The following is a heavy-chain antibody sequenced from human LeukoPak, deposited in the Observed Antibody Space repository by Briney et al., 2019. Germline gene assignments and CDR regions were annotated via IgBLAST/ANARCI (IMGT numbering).Heavy chain of an antibody. CDR2: IYTNGTV. Sequence: SETLSLTCSVSGASVTRYYWSWIRQPVGKGLEWFGRIYTNGTVNYNPSLKSRVTMSRETSKNQFSLKLTSVTAADTAVYYCARLLGSSGYAGDWYFDLWGRGILVTVSS. CDR1: GASVTRYY. D-gene: IGHD3-22*01. V-gene: IGHV4-4*07. CDR3: ARLLGSSGYAGDWYFDL. J-gene: IGHJ2*01.